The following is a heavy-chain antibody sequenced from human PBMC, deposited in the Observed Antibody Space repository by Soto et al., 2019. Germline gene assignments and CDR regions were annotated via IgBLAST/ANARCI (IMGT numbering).Heavy chain of an antibody. CDR1: GGSFSGYY. J-gene: IGHJ4*02. V-gene: IGHV4-34*01. CDR3: ARGLISPDRYDFWSGYPHYFDY. CDR2: INHSGST. Sequence: PSETLSLTCAVYGGSFSGYYWSWIRQPPGKGLEWIGEINHSGSTNYNPSLKSRVTISVDTSKNQFSLKLSSVTAADTAVYYCARGLISPDRYDFWSGYPHYFDYWGQGTLVTVSS. D-gene: IGHD3-3*01.